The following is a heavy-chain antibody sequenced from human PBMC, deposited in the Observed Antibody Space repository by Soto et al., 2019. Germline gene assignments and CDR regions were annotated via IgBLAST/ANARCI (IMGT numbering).Heavy chain of an antibody. CDR3: AREETGDRMIWPFDY. CDR1: GGTFSSYT. CDR2: IIPILGIA. V-gene: IGHV1-69*08. Sequence: QVQLVQSGAEVKKPGSSVKVSCKASGGTFSSYTISWVRQAPGQGLEWMGRIIPILGIANYAQKFQGRVTITADKSTSTAEMELSRLRTEDTAVYYGAREETGDRMIWPFDYWGQGALVTVSS. J-gene: IGHJ4*02. D-gene: IGHD7-27*01.